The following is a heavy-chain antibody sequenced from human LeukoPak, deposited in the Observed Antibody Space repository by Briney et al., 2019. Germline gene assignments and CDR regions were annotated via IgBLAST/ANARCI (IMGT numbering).Heavy chain of an antibody. CDR1: GFTFSSYA. CDR2: IRGTGSST. Sequence: GGSLRLSCGASGFTFSSYAMAWVRQAPGKGLEWVSAIRGTGSSTYYADSVKGRFTISRDNSKNTLYLQMNSLRAEDTAVYYCAKSPHYYYDSSGYFSSYFDSWGQGTLVTVSS. D-gene: IGHD3-22*01. CDR3: AKSPHYYYDSSGYFSSYFDS. V-gene: IGHV3-23*01. J-gene: IGHJ4*02.